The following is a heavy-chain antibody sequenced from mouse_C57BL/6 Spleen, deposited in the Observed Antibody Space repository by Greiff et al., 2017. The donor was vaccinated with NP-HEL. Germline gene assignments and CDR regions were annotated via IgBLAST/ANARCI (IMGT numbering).Heavy chain of an antibody. D-gene: IGHD1-1*01. CDR3: ARTDYYGSRIWYFDV. CDR2: INPSSGYT. CDR1: GYTFTSYW. J-gene: IGHJ1*03. V-gene: IGHV1-7*01. Sequence: VQLQQSGAELAKPGASVKLSCKASGYTFTSYWMHWVKQRPGQGLEWIGYINPSSGYTKYNQKFKDKATLTPDKSSSTAYMQLSSLTYEDSAVYYCARTDYYGSRIWYFDVWGTGTTVTVSS.